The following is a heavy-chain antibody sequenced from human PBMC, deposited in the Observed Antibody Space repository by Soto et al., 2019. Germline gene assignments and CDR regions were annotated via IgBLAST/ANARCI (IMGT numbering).Heavy chain of an antibody. CDR1: GFSFGHYG. CDR3: ARVMFRSGPDLVNYYALDV. J-gene: IGHJ6*02. Sequence: EQLVESGGGVVQPGTSLKLCCAASGFSFGHYGMQWVRQAPGKGLEWVAIISYDGTYKNYADSVKGRFTVSRDYSKNTVYLELNRLRADDTAVYLCARVMFRSGPDLVNYYALDVCGQGTTVSVSS. D-gene: IGHD3-10*01. CDR2: ISYDGTYK. V-gene: IGHV3-30*03.